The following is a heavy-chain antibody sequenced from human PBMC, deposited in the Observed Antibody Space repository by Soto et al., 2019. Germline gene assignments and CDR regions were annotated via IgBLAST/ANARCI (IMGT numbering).Heavy chain of an antibody. CDR3: ARVGGTYYYDSSGYRTFDY. V-gene: IGHV4-59*01. D-gene: IGHD3-22*01. Sequence: PSETLSLTCSVSGGSISSYYWIWIRQPPGKGLEWIGYIYYSGSTNYNPSLKSRVTISVDTSKNQFSLKLSSVAAADTAVYYCARVGGTYYYDSSGYRTFDYWGQGTLVTV. J-gene: IGHJ4*02. CDR2: IYYSGST. CDR1: GGSISSYY.